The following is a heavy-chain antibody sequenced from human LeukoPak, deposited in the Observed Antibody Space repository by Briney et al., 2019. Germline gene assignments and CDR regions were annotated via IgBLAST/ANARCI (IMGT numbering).Heavy chain of an antibody. D-gene: IGHD3-10*01. CDR3: AKDRGAYYYDSMDV. V-gene: IGHV3-30*18. Sequence: GRSLRLSCAASGFTFSRYAMHWVRQAPGKGLEWVVVTSYDGSNKQYVDSGKGRFTISRDNSKNMLYLEMSSLRAEDTGVYYCAKDRGAYYYDSMDVWGQGTTVTVSS. CDR1: GFTFSRYA. J-gene: IGHJ6*02. CDR2: TSYDGSNK.